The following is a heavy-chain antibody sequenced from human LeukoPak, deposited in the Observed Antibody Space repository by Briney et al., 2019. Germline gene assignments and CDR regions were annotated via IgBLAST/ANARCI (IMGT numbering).Heavy chain of an antibody. CDR1: GFTFSSYR. V-gene: IGHV3-7*01. Sequence: GGSLRLSCAASGFTFSSYRMSWVRQAPGKGLEWVANIKQDGSEKYYVDSVKGRFTISRDNAKNSLYLQMNSLRAEDTAVYYCARGWVDYYDSSGFDYWGQGTLVTVSS. J-gene: IGHJ4*02. D-gene: IGHD3-22*01. CDR3: ARGWVDYYDSSGFDY. CDR2: IKQDGSEK.